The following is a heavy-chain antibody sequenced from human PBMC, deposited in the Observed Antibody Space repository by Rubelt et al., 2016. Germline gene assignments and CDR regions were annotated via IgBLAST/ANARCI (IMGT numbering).Heavy chain of an antibody. J-gene: IGHJ3*02. V-gene: IGHV2-26*01. CDR1: GFSLSNARMG. CDR2: IFSNDEK. Sequence: QVTLKESGPVLVKPTETLTLTCTVSGFSLSNARMGVSWIRHPPGKARECLAHIFSNDEKSYSTSLKRRRTISKDTSKSQVVLTMTNMEPVETATYYCARSYKFWNSDAFDIWGQGTMVTVSS. D-gene: IGHD1-7*01. CDR3: ARSYKFWNSDAFDI.